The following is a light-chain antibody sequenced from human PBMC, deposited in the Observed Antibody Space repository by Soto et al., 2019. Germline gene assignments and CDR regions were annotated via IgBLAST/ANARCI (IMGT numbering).Light chain of an antibody. J-gene: IGKJ5*01. Sequence: EIVLTQSPGTLSLSPGERAPLSCRVSQSVASSFLAWYQQKPGQAPRLLIYGASSRATGIPNRFSGSGSGTNFTLTISSLEPEDFAVYYCQQRSNWPITFGQGTRLEIK. V-gene: IGKV3D-20*02. CDR2: GAS. CDR3: QQRSNWPIT. CDR1: QSVASSF.